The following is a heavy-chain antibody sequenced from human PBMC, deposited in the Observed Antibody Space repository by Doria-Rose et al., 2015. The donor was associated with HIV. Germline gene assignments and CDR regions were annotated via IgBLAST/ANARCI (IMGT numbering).Heavy chain of an antibody. V-gene: IGHV1-18*01. CDR1: GYTFSTDV. D-gene: IGHD3-10*01. J-gene: IGHJ6*02. CDR3: ARDVGRMDV. CDR2: ISAYNGNI. Sequence: QVQLVQSGAEVKKPGASVKVSCRASGYTFSTDVFSWVRQVPGQGLEWMGWISAYNGNIDYAQKLQGRVTMTTDTSTSTAYMELRSLRSDDTAVYYCARDVGRMDVWGQGTTVTVSS.